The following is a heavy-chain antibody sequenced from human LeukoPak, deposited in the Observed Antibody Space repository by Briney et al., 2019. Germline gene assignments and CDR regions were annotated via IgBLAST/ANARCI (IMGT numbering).Heavy chain of an antibody. D-gene: IGHD2-21*02. Sequence: PGGSLRLSCAASGFTSSSNAMRWVRQAPGKGLEWVSAISSSGGATYYADSVKGRFTISRDNSKNTVSLQMNSLRAEDTAVYFCAGTAGHYYFDYWGQGTLVTVSS. CDR3: AGTAGHYYFDY. CDR1: GFTSSSNA. CDR2: ISSSGGAT. V-gene: IGHV3-23*01. J-gene: IGHJ4*02.